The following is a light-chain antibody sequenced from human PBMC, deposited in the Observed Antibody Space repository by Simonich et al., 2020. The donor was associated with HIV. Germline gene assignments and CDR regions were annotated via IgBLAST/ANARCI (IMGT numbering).Light chain of an antibody. V-gene: IGKV1-5*03. CDR2: KAS. CDR1: QSISSW. CDR3: QQYNSYPWT. Sequence: DIQMTQSPSTLSASVGDRVTITCRASQSISSWLAWYQQKPGKVPKLLIYKASSLESGVPSRFSGSGSGTAFTLTISSLQPDDFATYYCQQYNSYPWTFGKGTKVEIK. J-gene: IGKJ1*01.